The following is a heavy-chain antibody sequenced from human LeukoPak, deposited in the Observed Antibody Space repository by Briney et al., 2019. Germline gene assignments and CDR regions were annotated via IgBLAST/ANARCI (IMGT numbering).Heavy chain of an antibody. CDR3: ARTRRNSGSYYGDY. Sequence: PGGSLGLSCAASGFTFSSYWMHWVRQAPGKGLVWVSRINTDGSSTSYADSVKGRFTTSRDNAKNTLYLQMNSLRADDTAVYYCARTRRNSGSYYGDYWGQGTLVTVSS. CDR1: GFTFSSYW. V-gene: IGHV3-74*01. D-gene: IGHD1-26*01. J-gene: IGHJ4*02. CDR2: INTDGSST.